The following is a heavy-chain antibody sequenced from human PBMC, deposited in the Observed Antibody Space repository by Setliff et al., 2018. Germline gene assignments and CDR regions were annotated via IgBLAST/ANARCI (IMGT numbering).Heavy chain of an antibody. CDR3: SRLVRYCTTTSCQRLSGDEY. CDR1: GDTFSTYT. Sequence: ASVKVSCKASGDTFSTYTLSWVRQAPGQGLEWMGWISPYTGNTYYAQKLQDRATMTTDTSTGTAYLELRSLRSDDTAVYYCSRLVRYCTTTSCQRLSGDEYWGQGTLVTVSS. V-gene: IGHV1-18*01. J-gene: IGHJ4*02. CDR2: ISPYTGNT. D-gene: IGHD2-2*01.